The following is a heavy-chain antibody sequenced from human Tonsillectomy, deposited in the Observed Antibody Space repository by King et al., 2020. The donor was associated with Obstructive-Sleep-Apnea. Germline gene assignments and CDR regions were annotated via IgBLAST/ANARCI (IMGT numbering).Heavy chain of an antibody. D-gene: IGHD2-2*03. Sequence: QLQESGPGLVKPSETLSLTCIVSGVSIGSSSYYWGWIRQPPGKGLEWIGSINYSGTTYYNPSLSSRVTISVNTSKNQLSLRLASVTAADTAGYYCAGLDIEYSYQYGMDVWGQGTTVTVSS. CDR3: AGLDIEYSYQYGMDV. V-gene: IGHV4-39*07. CDR2: INYSGTT. CDR1: GVSIGSSSYY. J-gene: IGHJ6*02.